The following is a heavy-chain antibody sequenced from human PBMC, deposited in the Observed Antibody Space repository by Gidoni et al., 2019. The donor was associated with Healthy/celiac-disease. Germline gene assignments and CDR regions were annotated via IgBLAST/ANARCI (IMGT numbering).Heavy chain of an antibody. Sequence: EVQLVETGGGLIQPGGSLGLSCAASGFTVSSNYMSWVRQAPGKGLEWVSVIYSGGSTYYADSVKGRFTISRDNSKNTLYLQMNSLRAEDTAVYYCTRITMVRGVPDSHTADYWGQGTLVTVSS. CDR2: IYSGGST. CDR3: TRITMVRGVPDSHTADY. V-gene: IGHV3-53*02. CDR1: GFTVSSNY. J-gene: IGHJ4*02. D-gene: IGHD3-10*01.